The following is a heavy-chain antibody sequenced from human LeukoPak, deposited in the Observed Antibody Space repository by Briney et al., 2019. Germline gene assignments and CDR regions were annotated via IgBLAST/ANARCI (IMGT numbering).Heavy chain of an antibody. CDR3: ARRSTYDSSGYYSR. D-gene: IGHD3-22*01. Sequence: TSETLSLTCTVSGGSISSTTYYWGWIRQPPGKGLEWIGSIYYSGSTYYNPSLKSRVTLSADTSKNQFSLKLSSVTAADTAVYYCARRSTYDSSGYYSRWGQGTLVTVSS. J-gene: IGHJ4*02. V-gene: IGHV4-39*01. CDR2: IYYSGST. CDR1: GGSISSTTYY.